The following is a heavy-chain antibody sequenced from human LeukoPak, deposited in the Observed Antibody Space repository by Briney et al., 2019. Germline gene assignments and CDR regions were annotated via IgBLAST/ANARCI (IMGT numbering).Heavy chain of an antibody. V-gene: IGHV1-2*02. J-gene: IGHJ5*02. CDR1: GYTFTSYD. CDR3: ARDLAAISTGSHNWFDP. CDR2: INPKSGAT. Sequence: ASVKVSCKASGYTFTSYDINWVRQATGQGLEWMGWINPKSGATKYAQKFQGRVTMTRDTSISTAFMELSRLTSDDTAVYYCARDLAAISTGSHNWFDPWGQGTLVTVSS. D-gene: IGHD2/OR15-2a*01.